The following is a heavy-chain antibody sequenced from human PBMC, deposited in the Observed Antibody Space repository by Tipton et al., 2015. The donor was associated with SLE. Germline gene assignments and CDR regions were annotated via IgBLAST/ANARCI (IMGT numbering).Heavy chain of an antibody. Sequence: TLSLTCTVSGGSISSYYWSWVRQPPGKGLEWIGYVYYSGVTKYNPSLKSRVIISLDTSQNQFSLRLGSVTAADTAVYFCARNPNYYVSGSHFDYWGQGTPVTVSS. D-gene: IGHD3-10*01. CDR1: GGSISSYY. V-gene: IGHV4-59*01. CDR3: ARNPNYYVSGSHFDY. J-gene: IGHJ4*02. CDR2: VYYSGVT.